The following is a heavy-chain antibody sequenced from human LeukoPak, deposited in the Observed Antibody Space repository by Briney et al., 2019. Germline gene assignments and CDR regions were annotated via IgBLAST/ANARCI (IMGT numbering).Heavy chain of an antibody. Sequence: SETLSLTCTVSGYSINSDYYWGWIRQPPGKGLEWIGSIYYSGTTYYNPSLKSRVTISVGTSKTQFSLKLSSVTAADTAVYYCARLDFSHDAFDIWGQGTMVTVSS. D-gene: IGHD3/OR15-3a*01. CDR3: ARLDFSHDAFDI. CDR2: IYYSGTT. J-gene: IGHJ3*02. CDR1: GYSINSDYY. V-gene: IGHV4-38-2*02.